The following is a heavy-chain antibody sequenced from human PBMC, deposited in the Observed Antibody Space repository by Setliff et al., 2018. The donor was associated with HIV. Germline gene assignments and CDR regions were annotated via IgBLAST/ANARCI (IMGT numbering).Heavy chain of an antibody. CDR1: GGSISSYY. V-gene: IGHV4-59*06. Sequence: PSETLSLTCTVSGGSISSYYWSWIRQHPGKGLEWIGYIYYSGSTYYNPSLKSRVTISVDTSKNQFSLKLSSVTAADTAVYYCARQRHGGAGAHDYWGQGTLVTVSS. CDR2: IYYSGST. J-gene: IGHJ4*02. D-gene: IGHD3-16*01. CDR3: ARQRHGGAGAHDY.